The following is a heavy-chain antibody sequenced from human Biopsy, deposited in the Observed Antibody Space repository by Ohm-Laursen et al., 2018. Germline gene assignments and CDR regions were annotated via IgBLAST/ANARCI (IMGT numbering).Heavy chain of an antibody. CDR3: ARVALPLYLDN. V-gene: IGHV1-18*01. Sequence: ASVKVSCKASGYSFNNYGINWVRQAPGQGLEWMGRISGHNGNTKYAQKFQGRVTMTTDTSTSAVYMEVRSLRSDDTAVYYCARVALPLYLDNWGQGTRVTVSS. CDR2: ISGHNGNT. CDR1: GYSFNNYG. D-gene: IGHD2-21*01. J-gene: IGHJ4*02.